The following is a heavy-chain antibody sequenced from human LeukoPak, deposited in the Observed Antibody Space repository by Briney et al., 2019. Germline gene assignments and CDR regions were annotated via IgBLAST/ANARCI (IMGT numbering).Heavy chain of an antibody. CDR2: IIPIFGTA. J-gene: IGHJ6*03. Sequence: ASVKVSCKASGGTFSSYAISWLRQAPGQGLEWMGGIIPIFGTANYAQKFQGRVTITADESTSTAYMELSSLRSEDTAVYYCARGLLTRAERPRYYYYMDVWGKGTTVTVSS. CDR3: ARGLLTRAERPRYYYYMDV. CDR1: GGTFSSYA. V-gene: IGHV1-69*01. D-gene: IGHD7-27*01.